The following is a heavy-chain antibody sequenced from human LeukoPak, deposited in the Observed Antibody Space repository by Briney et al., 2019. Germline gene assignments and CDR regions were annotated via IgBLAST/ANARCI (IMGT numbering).Heavy chain of an antibody. J-gene: IGHJ4*02. CDR1: GXSISSYY. CDR2: IYYSGST. D-gene: IGHD3-16*01. V-gene: IGHV4-59*08. CDR3: ARFVRGTYYFDY. Sequence: SETLSLTCTVSGXSISSYYGSWIRQPPGKGLEWIGYIYYSGSTNYNPSLKSRVTISVDTSKNQFSLKLSSVTAADTAVYYCARFVRGTYYFDYWGQGTLVTVSS.